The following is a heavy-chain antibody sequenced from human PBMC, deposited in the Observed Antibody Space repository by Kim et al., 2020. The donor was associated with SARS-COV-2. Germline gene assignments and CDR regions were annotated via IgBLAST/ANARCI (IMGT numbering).Heavy chain of an antibody. CDR2: ISSNGGST. D-gene: IGHD3-10*01. Sequence: GGSLRLSCSASGFTFSSYAMHWVRQAPGKGLEYVSAISSNGGSTYYADSVKGRFTISRDNSKNTLYLQMSSLRAEDTAGYYCVKGAGGIHITMVRGVHKNYGMDVWGQGTTVTVSS. CDR1: GFTFSSYA. CDR3: VKGAGGIHITMVRGVHKNYGMDV. J-gene: IGHJ6*02. V-gene: IGHV3-64D*09.